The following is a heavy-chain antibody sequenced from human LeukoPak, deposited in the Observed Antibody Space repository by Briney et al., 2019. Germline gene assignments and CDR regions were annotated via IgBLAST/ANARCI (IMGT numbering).Heavy chain of an antibody. CDR1: GYTFTNYY. CDR3: ARGDEAGVLWGVCDP. Sequence: ASVKVSCKASGYTFTNYYMHWVRQAPGQGLEWMGIINPSGGSTSYAQKFQGRVTMTRDMSTSTVYMELSSLRSEDTAVYYCARGDEAGVLWGVCDPWGQGTLVTVSS. D-gene: IGHD6-19*01. V-gene: IGHV1-46*01. CDR2: INPSGGST. J-gene: IGHJ5*02.